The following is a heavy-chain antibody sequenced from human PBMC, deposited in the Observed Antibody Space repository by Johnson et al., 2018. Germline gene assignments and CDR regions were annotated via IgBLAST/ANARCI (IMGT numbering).Heavy chain of an antibody. CDR3: AGGVLAYCGGDCFSGNAFDI. CDR2: IIPIFGTA. CDR1: GGTFSSYA. D-gene: IGHD2-21*02. Sequence: QVQLVQSGAEVKKPGSSVKVSCKASGGTFSSYAISWVRQAPGQGLEWMGGIIPIFGTANYAQKFQGRVTITADESTSTAYMELSSLRSEDTAVYYRAGGVLAYCGGDCFSGNAFDIWGQGTMVTVSS. J-gene: IGHJ3*02. V-gene: IGHV1-69*01.